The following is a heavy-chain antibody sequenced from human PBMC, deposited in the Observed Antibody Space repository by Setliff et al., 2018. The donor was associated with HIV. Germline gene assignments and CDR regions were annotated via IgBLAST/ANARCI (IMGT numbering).Heavy chain of an antibody. CDR2: VSDTGTT. CDR1: GVSINLHH. J-gene: IGHJ6*02. CDR3: ARHKVISKLGGLIQDYCYYGLDA. D-gene: IGHD3-16*01. Sequence: KSSETLSLTCSVYGVSINLHHWSWIRQSPGKGLECIGSVSDTGTTNYNPSLRSRVTISSDTSKNQISLRLTSVTAADTALYFCARHKVISKLGGLIQDYCYYGLDAWGQGTTVTVSS. V-gene: IGHV4-59*11.